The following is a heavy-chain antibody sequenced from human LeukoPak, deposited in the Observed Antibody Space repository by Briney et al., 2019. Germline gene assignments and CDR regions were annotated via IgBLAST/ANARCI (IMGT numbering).Heavy chain of an antibody. J-gene: IGHJ4*01. CDR3: ARLQPYSSPDY. D-gene: IGHD6-13*01. Sequence: PGGSLKLSCAASGFTFSSYAMHWVRQAPGKGLEWVAVLSYDGSNKNYADSVKGRFTISRDNAKNTLYLQMNSLRAEDTAVYYCARLQPYSSPDYWGHGTLVTVSS. CDR2: LSYDGSNK. V-gene: IGHV3-30-3*01. CDR1: GFTFSSYA.